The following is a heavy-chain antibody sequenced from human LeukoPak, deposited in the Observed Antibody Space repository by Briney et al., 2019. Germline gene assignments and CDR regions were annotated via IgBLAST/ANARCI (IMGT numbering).Heavy chain of an antibody. CDR2: MFYTGST. V-gene: IGHV4-59*01. D-gene: IGHD6-13*01. Sequence: SETLSLTCCVSGGSISSDYWAWIRQPPGKGLDWIGYMFYTGSTNYNPSLKSRVTISVDTSKNQFSLKLSSVTAADTAVYYCARSSSWYSWFDPWGQGTLVTVSS. J-gene: IGHJ5*02. CDR3: ARSSSWYSWFDP. CDR1: GGSISSDY.